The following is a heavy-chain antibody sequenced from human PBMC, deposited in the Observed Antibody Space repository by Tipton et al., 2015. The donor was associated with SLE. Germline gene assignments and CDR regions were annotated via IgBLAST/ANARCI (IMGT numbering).Heavy chain of an antibody. D-gene: IGHD2-2*01. V-gene: IGHV1-18*01. CDR1: GYTFTSYD. CDR3: TRDTRYQHASDV. J-gene: IGHJ4*02. CDR2: ISAYNGKT. Sequence: QVQLVQSGAEVKKPGASVKVSCKASGYTFTSYDINWVRQATGQGLEWVGWISAYNGKTNYAQMVEGRVTMSTDTSTNKAFMELRSLRSDDTAVYYCTRDTRYQHASDVWGQGTLVTVSS.